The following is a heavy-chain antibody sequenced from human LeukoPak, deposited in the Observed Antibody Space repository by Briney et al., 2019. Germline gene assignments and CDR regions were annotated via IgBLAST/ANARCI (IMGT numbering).Heavy chain of an antibody. CDR2: ISGSGGST. CDR3: AKDPDSSSWYSWFDP. J-gene: IGHJ5*02. CDR1: GFTFSSYA. D-gene: IGHD6-13*01. Sequence: PGGSLRLSCAASGFTFSSYAMGWVRQAPGKGLEWVSAISGSGGSTYYADSVKGRFTISRDNSKNTLYLQMNSLRAEDTAVYYCAKDPDSSSWYSWFDPWGQGTLVTVSS. V-gene: IGHV3-23*01.